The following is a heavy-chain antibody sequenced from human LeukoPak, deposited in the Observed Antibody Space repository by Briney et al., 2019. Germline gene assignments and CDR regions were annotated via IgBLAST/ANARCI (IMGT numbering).Heavy chain of an antibody. CDR1: GGSFSGYY. CDR2: INHSGST. Sequence: SETLSLTCAVYGGSFSGYYWGWIRQPPGKGLEWIGEINHSGSTNYNPSLKSRVTISVDTSKNQFSLKLSSVTAADTAVYYCASKSSDHGELRFDYWGQGTLVTVSS. V-gene: IGHV4-34*01. J-gene: IGHJ4*02. D-gene: IGHD4-17*01. CDR3: ASKSSDHGELRFDY.